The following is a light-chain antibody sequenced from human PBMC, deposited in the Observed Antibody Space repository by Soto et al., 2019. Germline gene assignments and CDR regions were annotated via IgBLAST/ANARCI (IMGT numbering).Light chain of an antibody. V-gene: IGKV1-5*03. Sequence: DIQMTQSPSTLSASIGDRVTITCRASQSISGYLAWYQKKPGKAPKLLIYKASSLESGVPLRFSGSGSGTEFTLTISSLQPDDFASYFCQQYNSYSPTFGQGTKVEMK. J-gene: IGKJ1*01. CDR2: KAS. CDR3: QQYNSYSPT. CDR1: QSISGY.